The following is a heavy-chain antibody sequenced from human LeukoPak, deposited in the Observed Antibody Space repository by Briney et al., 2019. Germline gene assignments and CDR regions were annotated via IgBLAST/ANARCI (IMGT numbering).Heavy chain of an antibody. J-gene: IGHJ6*03. CDR1: DGSINTPNYY. D-gene: IGHD3-22*01. V-gene: IGHV4-39*07. Sequence: SETLSLTCTVSDGSINTPNYYWGWIRQPPGKGLEWIGSIYYSGSTYSNPSLKSRVTISVDTSKNQFSLKLSSVTAADTAVYYCARSTYYYDTSGSRYYMDVWGKGTTVTVSS. CDR3: ARSTYYYDTSGSRYYMDV. CDR2: IYYSGST.